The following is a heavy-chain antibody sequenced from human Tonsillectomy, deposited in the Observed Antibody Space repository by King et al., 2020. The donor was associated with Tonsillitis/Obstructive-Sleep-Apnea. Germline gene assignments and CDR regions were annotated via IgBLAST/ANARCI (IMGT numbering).Heavy chain of an antibody. CDR2: FNSGGTT. CDR3: VRQNDY. CDR1: GFTVNSNY. Sequence: VQLVESGGGLIQPGGSLRLSCAASGFTVNSNYMSWVRQAPGKGLEWVSVFNSGGTTYYADSVKGRFTISRDNSKNTLYLQMNSLRAEYTAVYYCVRQNDYWGQGTLVTVSS. J-gene: IGHJ4*02. V-gene: IGHV3-53*01.